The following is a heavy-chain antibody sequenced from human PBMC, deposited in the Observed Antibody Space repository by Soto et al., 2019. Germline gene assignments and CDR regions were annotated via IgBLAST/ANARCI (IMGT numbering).Heavy chain of an antibody. CDR2: INNSGRT. CDR3: AILSLVVPAAMTVDYYYYGMDV. CDR1: GGSFSGYY. D-gene: IGHD2-2*01. J-gene: IGHJ6*02. V-gene: IGHV4-34*01. Sequence: QVQLQQWGAGLLKPSETLSLTCAVYGGSFSGYYWSWIRQPPGKGLEGIGEINNSGRTNHNPSLKRLISIPVYTSKNQSALNLSPVTAADTAVYYCAILSLVVPAAMTVDYYYYGMDVWGQGTTVTGSS.